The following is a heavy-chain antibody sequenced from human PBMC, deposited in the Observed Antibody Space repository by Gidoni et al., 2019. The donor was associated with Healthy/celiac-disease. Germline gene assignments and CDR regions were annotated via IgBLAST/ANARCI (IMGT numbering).Heavy chain of an antibody. J-gene: IGHJ6*02. CDR2: IWYDGSNK. D-gene: IGHD3-3*01. CDR1: GFTLSSYG. CDR3: AREPLEWLLSSPSGGMDV. Sequence: QVQLVESGGGVVQPGRSLRLSCAASGFTLSSYGMHWVRQAPGKGLAGVAVIWYDGSNKYYADSVKGRFTISRDNSKNTLYLQMNSLRAEDTAVYYCAREPLEWLLSSPSGGMDVWGQGTTVTVSS. V-gene: IGHV3-33*01.